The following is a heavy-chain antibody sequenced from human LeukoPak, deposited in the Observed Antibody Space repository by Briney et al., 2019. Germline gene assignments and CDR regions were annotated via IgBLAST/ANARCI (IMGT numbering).Heavy chain of an antibody. J-gene: IGHJ4*02. V-gene: IGHV3-23*01. Sequence: GGSLRLSCAASGFTFSSYAMSWVRQAPGKGLEWVSAISGSGGSTYYADSVKGRFTISRDNSKKTLYLQMNSLRAEDTAVYSCAKGGSITMIVVVPINDYWGQGTLVTVSS. D-gene: IGHD3-22*01. CDR2: ISGSGGST. CDR1: GFTFSSYA. CDR3: AKGGSITMIVVVPINDY.